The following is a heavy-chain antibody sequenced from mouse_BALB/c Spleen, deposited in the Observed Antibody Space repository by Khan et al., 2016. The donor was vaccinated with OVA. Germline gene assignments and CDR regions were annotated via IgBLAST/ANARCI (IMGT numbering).Heavy chain of an antibody. CDR2: LGPGSGST. J-gene: IGHJ4*01. CDR3: ASSNYYGGILYSMYY. CDR1: GYTFTSYW. Sequence: DLVKPGASVKLSCKASGYTFTSYWIYWIKQRPGEGLEWIGRLGPGSGSTYYNEMFKDKATMTVDTSYSKSYIQLSSLSSEDSSFYFCASSNYYGGILYSMYYWVQGTSVTVSS. V-gene: IGHV1S41*01. D-gene: IGHD1-1*01.